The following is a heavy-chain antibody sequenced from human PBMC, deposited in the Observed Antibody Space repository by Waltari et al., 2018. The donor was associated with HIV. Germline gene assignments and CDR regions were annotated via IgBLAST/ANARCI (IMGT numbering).Heavy chain of an antibody. J-gene: IGHJ4*02. V-gene: IGHV3-74*01. CDR2: INNDGSDK. D-gene: IGHD2-2*01. CDR3: TRDLSTYGHEFDY. Sequence: VQLVESGGKLVQPGGSLRLSCAASGFNFRSYWMDWIRHVPGKGLGWVSHINNDGSDKSYLESVKGRFTISRDNANNTLYLQMNNLRVEDTAMYFCTRDLSTYGHEFDYWGQGTLVTVAS. CDR1: GFNFRSYW.